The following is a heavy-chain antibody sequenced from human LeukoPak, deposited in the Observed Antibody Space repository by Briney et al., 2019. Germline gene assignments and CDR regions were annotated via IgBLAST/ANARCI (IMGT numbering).Heavy chain of an antibody. CDR1: GYTSSDFY. J-gene: IGHJ5*02. CDR3: ARGINWFDP. D-gene: IGHD3-10*01. Sequence: ASVKVSCKSPGYTSSDFYIHWVRQAPGQGLECMGWINPNSGGTDFAQNFQGRVTMTRDTSISTAYMELRGLRTDNTAVYYCARGINWFDPWGQGTLVTVSS. CDR2: INPNSGGT. V-gene: IGHV1-2*02.